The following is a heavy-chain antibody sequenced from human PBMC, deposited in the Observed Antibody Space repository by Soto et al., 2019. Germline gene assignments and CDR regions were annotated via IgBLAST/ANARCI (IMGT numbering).Heavy chain of an antibody. J-gene: IGHJ2*01. CDR3: AKGDYGDYDLYWYFDL. CDR1: GFTFSSYG. V-gene: IGHV3-30*18. D-gene: IGHD4-17*01. Sequence: QVQLVESGGGVVQPGRSLRLSCAASGFTFSSYGMHWVRQAPGKGLEWVAVISYDGSNKYYADSVKGRFTISRDNSKNTLYLQMNSLRAEDTAVYYCAKGDYGDYDLYWYFDLWGRGTLVTVSS. CDR2: ISYDGSNK.